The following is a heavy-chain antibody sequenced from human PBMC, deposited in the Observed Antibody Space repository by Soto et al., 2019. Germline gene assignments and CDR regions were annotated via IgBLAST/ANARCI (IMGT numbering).Heavy chain of an antibody. V-gene: IGHV3-73*02. CDR1: GFTFSGST. J-gene: IGHJ1*01. CDR2: IRSKANDYAT. CDR3: TGGYCTGGTCYSGYFQH. Sequence: EVQLVQSGGGLVQPGGSLKLSCAASGFTFSGSTVHWVRQASGEGLQWVGRIRSKANDYATTYIASVKGRFTISRDDSRNTAYLQMSNLKTEDTAVYYCTGGYCTGGTCYSGYFQHWGRGAL. D-gene: IGHD2-15*01.